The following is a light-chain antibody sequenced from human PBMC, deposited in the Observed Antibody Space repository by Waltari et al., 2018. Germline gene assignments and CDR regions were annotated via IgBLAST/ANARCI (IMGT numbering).Light chain of an antibody. CDR3: SSQSSNDVVL. J-gene: IGLJ2*01. Sequence: QSALTQPASVSGSPGQSVTIFCAGTSNDVGGYNSVSWYQEHPGQAPRVIIYDVSDRPSVVSDRFSGSKSGNTASLTISGLQAEDEADYYYSSQSSNDVVLFGGGTKLTVL. CDR2: DVS. V-gene: IGLV2-14*01. CDR1: SNDVGGYNS.